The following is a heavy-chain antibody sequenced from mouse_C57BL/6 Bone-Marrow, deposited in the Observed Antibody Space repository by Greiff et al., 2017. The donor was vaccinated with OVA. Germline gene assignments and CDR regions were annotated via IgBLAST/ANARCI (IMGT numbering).Heavy chain of an antibody. CDR1: GFNIKDDY. CDR2: IDPENGDT. CDR3: TIPTLASYFDY. Sequence: EVQLQQSGAELVRPGASVKLSCTASGFNIKDDYMPWVKQRPEQGLEWIGWIDPENGDTEYASKFQGKATITADTSSNTAYLQLSSLTSDDTAVYYCTIPTLASYFDYWGQGTTLTVSS. D-gene: IGHD2-12*01. V-gene: IGHV14-4*01. J-gene: IGHJ2*01.